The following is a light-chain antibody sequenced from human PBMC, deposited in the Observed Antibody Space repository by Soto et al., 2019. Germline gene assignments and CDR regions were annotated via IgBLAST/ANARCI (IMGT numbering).Light chain of an antibody. J-gene: IGLJ3*02. V-gene: IGLV1-44*01. CDR2: SNN. Sequence: QSVLTQPPSASGTPGQRVTISCSGSSSNIGSNTVNWYQQLPGTAPKLLIYSNNQLPSGVPDRFSGSKSGTSASLDISGLQSEDEADYYCAAWDDSLNGWVFGGGTKLTVL. CDR1: SSNIGSNT. CDR3: AAWDDSLNGWV.